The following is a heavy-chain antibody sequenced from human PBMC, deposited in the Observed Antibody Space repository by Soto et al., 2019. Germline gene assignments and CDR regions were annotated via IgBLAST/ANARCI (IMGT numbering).Heavy chain of an antibody. CDR3: ARDSPARYCSSTSCPRFDY. CDR2: ISSSSSTI. J-gene: IGHJ4*02. CDR1: GFTFSSYS. D-gene: IGHD2-2*01. V-gene: IGHV3-48*01. Sequence: EVQLVESGGGLVQPGGSLRLSCAATGFTFSSYSMNWVRQAPGKGLEWVSYISSSSSTIYYADSVKGRFTISRDNAKNSLYLQMNSLRAEHTAVYYCARDSPARYCSSTSCPRFDYWGQGTLVTVSS.